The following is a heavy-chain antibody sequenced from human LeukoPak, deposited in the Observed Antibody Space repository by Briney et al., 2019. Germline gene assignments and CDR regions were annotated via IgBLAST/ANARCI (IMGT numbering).Heavy chain of an antibody. CDR3: ARGYGGNSGYFDY. Sequence: SGGSLRLSCAASGFTVSSNYMSWVRQAPGKGLEWVSVIYSGGSTYYADSVKGRFTISRDNSKNTLYLQMNSLRAEDTAVYYCARGYGGNSGYFDYWGQGTLVTVSS. V-gene: IGHV3-53*01. CDR1: GFTVSSNY. J-gene: IGHJ4*02. CDR2: IYSGGST. D-gene: IGHD4-23*01.